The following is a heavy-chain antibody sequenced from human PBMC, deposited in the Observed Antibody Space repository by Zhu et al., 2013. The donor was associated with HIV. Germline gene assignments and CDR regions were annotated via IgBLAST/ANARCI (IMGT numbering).Heavy chain of an antibody. V-gene: IGHV1-2*02. J-gene: IGHJ6*03. D-gene: IGHD7-27*01. CDR3: ARDGYWGSDYYYYMDV. CDR1: GYTFTDFH. Sequence: QVQLVQSGAEVKKPGASVKVSCKASGYTFTDFHMHWVRQAPGQGLEWMGGINPNSGGTNYAQKFQGRVTMTRDTSISTAYMELSRLRSDDTAVYYCARDGYWGSDYYYYMDVWGKGTNGSPSP. CDR2: INPNSGGT.